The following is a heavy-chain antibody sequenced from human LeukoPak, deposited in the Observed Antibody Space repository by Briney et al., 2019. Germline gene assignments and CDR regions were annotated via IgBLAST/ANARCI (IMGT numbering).Heavy chain of an antibody. Sequence: SETLSLTCTVSGGSISGWYWSWIRQPPGKGLEWIGYIYHSGSTYYNPSLKSRVTISVDRSKNQFSLKLSSVTAADTAVYYCARGGASKSSSWFDPWGQGTLVTVSS. J-gene: IGHJ5*02. D-gene: IGHD1-26*01. V-gene: IGHV4-59*12. CDR1: GGSISGWY. CDR2: IYHSGST. CDR3: ARGGASKSSSWFDP.